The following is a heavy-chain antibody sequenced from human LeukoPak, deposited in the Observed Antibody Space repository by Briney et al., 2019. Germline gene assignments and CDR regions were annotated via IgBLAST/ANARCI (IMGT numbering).Heavy chain of an antibody. Sequence: GGSLRLSCAAPGFTFSRYGIHWVRQAPGKGLEWVAIIWSDGNNRHYADSVKGRFTISRDNSKNTVSLQMNSLRAEDTAVYYCAKAGDAAYYYDGSGRENYFYYYMDVWGKGTTVTVSS. CDR2: IWSDGNNR. CDR3: AKAGDAAYYYDGSGRENYFYYYMDV. J-gene: IGHJ6*03. D-gene: IGHD3-22*01. CDR1: GFTFSRYG. V-gene: IGHV3-33*06.